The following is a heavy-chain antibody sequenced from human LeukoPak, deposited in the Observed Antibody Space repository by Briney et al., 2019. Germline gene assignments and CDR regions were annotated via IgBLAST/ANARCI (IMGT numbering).Heavy chain of an antibody. CDR3: ARQTGSGLFILP. J-gene: IGHJ4*02. Sequence: SETLSLTCTVSGVSISSSNSYWGWIRQPPGKGLEWIGSIYYSGNTYYNASLKSQVSIFIDTSKNQFSLRLTSVTAADTAVYYCARQTGSGLFILPGGQGTLVTVSS. D-gene: IGHD3/OR15-3a*01. V-gene: IGHV4-39*01. CDR2: IYYSGNT. CDR1: GVSISSSNSY.